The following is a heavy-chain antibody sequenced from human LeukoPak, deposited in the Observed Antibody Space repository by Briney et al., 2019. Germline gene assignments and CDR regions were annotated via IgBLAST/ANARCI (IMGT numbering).Heavy chain of an antibody. V-gene: IGHV3-20*04. J-gene: IGHJ4*02. D-gene: IGHD6-13*01. CDR3: ARVATYSSSHYFDY. CDR1: GFTFDDYG. CDR2: INWNGGST. Sequence: GGSLRLSCAASGFTFDDYGMSWVRQAPGKGLEWVSGINWNGGSTGYADSVKGRFTISRDNAKSSLYLQMNSLRAEDTALYYCARVATYSSSHYFDYWGQGTLVTVSS.